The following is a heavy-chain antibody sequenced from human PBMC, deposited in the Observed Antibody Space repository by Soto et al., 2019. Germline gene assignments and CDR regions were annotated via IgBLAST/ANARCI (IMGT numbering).Heavy chain of an antibody. CDR3: ARMPSPQRITMVRGVIFGVPDY. CDR1: GFTFSSYA. V-gene: IGHV3-30-3*01. J-gene: IGHJ4*02. CDR2: ISYDGSNK. D-gene: IGHD3-10*01. Sequence: QVQLVESGGGVVQPGRSLRLSCEASGFTFSSYAMHWVRQAPGKGLEWLAVISYDGSNKYYADSVKGRFTISRDNSKNTLYLQMNSLRAEDTAVYYCARMPSPQRITMVRGVIFGVPDYWGQGTLVTVSS.